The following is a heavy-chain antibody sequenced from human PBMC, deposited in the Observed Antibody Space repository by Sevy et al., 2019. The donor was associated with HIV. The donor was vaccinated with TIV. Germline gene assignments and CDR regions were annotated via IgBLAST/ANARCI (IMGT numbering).Heavy chain of an antibody. J-gene: IGHJ6*02. CDR2: ISYDGSNK. D-gene: IGHD3-10*01. Sequence: GGSLRLSCAASGFTFSSYGMHWVRQAPGKGLEWVAGISYDGSNKYYADSVKGRFTISRDNSKNTLYLQMNSLRAEDTAVYYCAKDLASGDTMDVWGQGTTVTVSS. CDR3: AKDLASGDTMDV. CDR1: GFTFSSYG. V-gene: IGHV3-30*18.